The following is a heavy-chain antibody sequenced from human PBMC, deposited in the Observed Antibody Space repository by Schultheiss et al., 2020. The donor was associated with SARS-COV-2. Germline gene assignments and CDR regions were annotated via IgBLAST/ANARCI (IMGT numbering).Heavy chain of an antibody. V-gene: IGHV4-39*01. Sequence: SETLSLTCTVSGDSISSSSYYWGWIRQPPGKGLEWIGTIYYSGSTYYNPSLKSRVTISVDTSKKQFSLKLSSVTAADTAVYYCARPRGSAWYSWFDPWGQGTLVTVSS. CDR3: ARPRGSAWYSWFDP. D-gene: IGHD6-19*01. CDR1: GDSISSSSYY. CDR2: IYYSGST. J-gene: IGHJ5*02.